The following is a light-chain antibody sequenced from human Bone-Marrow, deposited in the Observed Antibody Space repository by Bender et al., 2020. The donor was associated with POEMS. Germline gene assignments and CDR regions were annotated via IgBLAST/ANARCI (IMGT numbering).Light chain of an antibody. CDR1: NIGSES. V-gene: IGLV3-21*02. Sequence: SYVLTQPPSVSVAPGQTATITCGGNNIGSESVHWYQRKPGQAPVLVLYDDGDRPSGIPERFSGSNSGNTATLTISRVAAGDEADYYCQVWDGIDVVFGGGTKLTV. J-gene: IGLJ2*01. CDR3: QVWDGIDVV. CDR2: DDG.